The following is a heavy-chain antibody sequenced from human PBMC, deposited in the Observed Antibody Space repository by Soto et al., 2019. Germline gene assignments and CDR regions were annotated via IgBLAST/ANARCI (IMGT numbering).Heavy chain of an antibody. D-gene: IGHD4-17*01. CDR2: IYYSGST. Sequence: SETLSLTCTVSGGSISSGDYYWSCIRRSPGEGLEWIAYIYYSGSTYYNPSLRSRVIISVDTSNNHFSLKMSSVTAADTAVYYCARGDYGTKTSFDFWGQGSLVTVSS. CDR1: GGSISSGDYY. V-gene: IGHV4-30-4*01. CDR3: ARGDYGTKTSFDF. J-gene: IGHJ4*02.